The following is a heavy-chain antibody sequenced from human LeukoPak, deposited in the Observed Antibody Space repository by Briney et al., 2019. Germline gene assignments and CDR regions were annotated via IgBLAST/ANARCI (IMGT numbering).Heavy chain of an antibody. V-gene: IGHV4-4*07. D-gene: IGHD4/OR15-4a*01. Sequence: SETLSLTCSVSGASINSHYWTWIRQPAGKGLEWIGRIYISGSTNYSPSLRSRVTMSVDTSKNQFSLNLISVTAADTAVYYCARALNPLTGTYYFDYWGQGTLVTVSS. J-gene: IGHJ4*02. CDR2: IYISGST. CDR1: GASINSHY. CDR3: ARALNPLTGTYYFDY.